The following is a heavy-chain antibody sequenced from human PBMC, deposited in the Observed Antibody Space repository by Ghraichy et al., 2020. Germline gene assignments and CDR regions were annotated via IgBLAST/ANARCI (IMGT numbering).Heavy chain of an antibody. CDR1: GYTFTSYG. J-gene: IGHJ4*02. D-gene: IGHD4-17*01. V-gene: IGHV1-18*04. Sequence: ASVKVSCKASGYTFTSYGISWVRQAPGQGLEWMGWISAYNGNTNYAQKLQGRVTMTTDTSTSTAYMELRSLRSDDTAVYYCARYNGDYGQYYFDYWGQGTLVTVSS. CDR2: ISAYNGNT. CDR3: ARYNGDYGQYYFDY.